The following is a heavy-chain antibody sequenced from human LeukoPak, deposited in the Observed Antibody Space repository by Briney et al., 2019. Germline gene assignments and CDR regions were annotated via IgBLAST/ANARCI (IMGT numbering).Heavy chain of an antibody. CDR3: ARAIEVGAMTPFDY. J-gene: IGHJ4*02. D-gene: IGHD1-26*01. CDR1: GGSISSSSYY. Sequence: SETLSLTCTVCGGSISSSSYYWGWIRQPPGKGLDWIGSIYYSGSTYYNPSLKSRVTISVDTSKNQFSLKLSSVTAADTAVYYCARAIEVGAMTPFDYWGQGTLVTVSS. V-gene: IGHV4-39*07. CDR2: IYYSGST.